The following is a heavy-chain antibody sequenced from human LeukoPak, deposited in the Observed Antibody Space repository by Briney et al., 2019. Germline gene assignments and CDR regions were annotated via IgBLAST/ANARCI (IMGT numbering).Heavy chain of an antibody. V-gene: IGHV3-23*01. D-gene: IGHD2-15*01. CDR1: GFTFSSYA. Sequence: GGSLRLSCAASGFTFSSYAMSWVRQAPGKGLEWVSAISGSGGSTYYADSVKGRFTISRDNSKNTLYLQMNSLRAEDTAVYYCARDGGGQEVTFDYWGQGTLVTVSS. J-gene: IGHJ4*02. CDR2: ISGSGGST. CDR3: ARDGGGQEVTFDY.